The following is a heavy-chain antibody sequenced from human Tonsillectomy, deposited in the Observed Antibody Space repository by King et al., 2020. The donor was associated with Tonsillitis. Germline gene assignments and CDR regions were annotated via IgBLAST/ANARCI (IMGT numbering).Heavy chain of an antibody. CDR2: ISNDGNNK. J-gene: IGHJ6*02. Sequence: VQLVESGGGVVQPGRSLRLSCAASGFTFSSYAMHWVRQAPGKGLEWVAVISNDGNNKHYVDSVKGRFTISRDNSKNTLYLQMNSLRVEDTAVYYCASGQVLWFGELEAYGMDVWGQGTTVTVSS. D-gene: IGHD3-10*01. V-gene: IGHV3-30-3*01. CDR1: GFTFSSYA. CDR3: ASGQVLWFGELEAYGMDV.